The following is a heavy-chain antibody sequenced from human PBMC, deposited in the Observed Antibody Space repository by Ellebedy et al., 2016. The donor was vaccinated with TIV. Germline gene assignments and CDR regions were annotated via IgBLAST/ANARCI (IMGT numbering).Heavy chain of an antibody. CDR3: ARDLMFEEVDSSVGVEGGDC. Sequence: GESLKISXAASGFTFSNYAMSWVRQAPGTGLEWVSSISGSGSTTYHADSVKGRFTISRDNSKNTLYLQMNSLRPEDTAVYYCARDLMFEEVDSSVGVEGGDCWGQGTLVTVSS. CDR2: ISGSGSTT. D-gene: IGHD6-19*01. CDR1: GFTFSNYA. V-gene: IGHV3-23*01. J-gene: IGHJ4*02.